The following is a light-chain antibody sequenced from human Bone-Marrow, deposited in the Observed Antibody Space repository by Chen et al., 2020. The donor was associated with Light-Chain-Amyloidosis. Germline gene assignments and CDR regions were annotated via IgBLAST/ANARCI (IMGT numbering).Light chain of an antibody. CDR2: IDA. V-gene: IGLV3-25*03. Sequence: SYELTQPPTVSVSPGQTARITCSGDDLPTKYAYWYQQKPGQAPVLVIHIDAERPSGISERFSGSSSGTTDTLTISGVQAQDEADYHCQSADCSVTYDVIFGGGTKLTVL. CDR3: QSADCSVTYDVI. J-gene: IGLJ2*01. CDR1: DLPTKY.